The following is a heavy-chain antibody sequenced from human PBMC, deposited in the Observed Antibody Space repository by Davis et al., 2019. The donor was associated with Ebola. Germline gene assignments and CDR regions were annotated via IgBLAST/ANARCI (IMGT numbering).Heavy chain of an antibody. Sequence: MPSETLSLTCTVSGGSISSSSYYWGWIRQPPGKGLEWIGIIYYSGSTYYNPSLTSRVTISVDTSKNQFSLKLSSVTAADTAVYYCAREGYYYDSSGYYRGAFDIWGQGTMVTVSS. J-gene: IGHJ3*02. D-gene: IGHD3-22*01. CDR3: AREGYYYDSSGYYRGAFDI. V-gene: IGHV4-39*07. CDR2: IYYSGST. CDR1: GGSISSSSYY.